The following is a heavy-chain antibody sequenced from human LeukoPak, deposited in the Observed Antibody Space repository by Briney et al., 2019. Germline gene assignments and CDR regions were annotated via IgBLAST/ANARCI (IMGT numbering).Heavy chain of an antibody. D-gene: IGHD3-3*01. CDR2: ISGSGGST. CDR3: ARDAHDFWSGYYTPLYYYYMDV. J-gene: IGHJ6*03. V-gene: IGHV3-23*01. CDR1: GFTFSSYA. Sequence: GGSLRLSCAASGFTFSSYAMSWVRQAPGKGLEWVSAISGSGGSTYYADSVKGRFTISRDNAKNSLYLQMNSLRAEDTAVYYCARDAHDFWSGYYTPLYYYYMDVWGKGTTVTVSS.